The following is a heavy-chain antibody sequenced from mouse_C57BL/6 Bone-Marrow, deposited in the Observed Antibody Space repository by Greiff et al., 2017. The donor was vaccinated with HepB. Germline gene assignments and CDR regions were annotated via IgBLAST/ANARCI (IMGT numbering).Heavy chain of an antibody. CDR3: ARRWTSRVGRKAY. CDR2: ISSGSSTI. J-gene: IGHJ3*01. V-gene: IGHV5-17*01. D-gene: IGHD4-1*01. CDR1: GFTFSDYG. Sequence: EVQRVESGGGLVKPGGSLKLSCAASGFTFSDYGMHWVRQAPEKGLEWVAYISSGSSTIYYADTVKGRFTISRDNAKNTLFLQMTSLRSEDTAMYYCARRWTSRVGRKAYWGQGTRVTVSA.